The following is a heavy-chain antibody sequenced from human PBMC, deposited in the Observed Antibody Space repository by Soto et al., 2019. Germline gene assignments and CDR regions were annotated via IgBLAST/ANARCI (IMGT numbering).Heavy chain of an antibody. Sequence: SETLSLTCAVYGGSFSGYYWSWIRQPPGKGLEWIGEINHSGSTNYNPSLKSRVTISVDTSKNQFSLKLSSVTAADTAVYYCARLGRDYDILTGYFYYYHGMDVWGQGPTVPVSS. D-gene: IGHD3-9*01. CDR1: GGSFSGYY. CDR2: INHSGST. J-gene: IGHJ6*02. CDR3: ARLGRDYDILTGYFYYYHGMDV. V-gene: IGHV4-34*01.